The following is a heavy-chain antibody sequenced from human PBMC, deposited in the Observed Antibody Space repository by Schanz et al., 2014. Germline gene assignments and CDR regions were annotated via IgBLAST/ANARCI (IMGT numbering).Heavy chain of an antibody. CDR3: ARALRHGYCNVVGCQNGGWFDI. V-gene: IGHV3-73*01. Sequence: EVQLLESGGGLVQPGGSLRLSCAASGFTFSASAMHWVRQAPGKGLEWVGHIRSKPNNYATEYAASMKGRFTISRDSSSNTLYLQVNSLRPEDTAVYYCARALRHGYCNVVGCQNGGWFDIWGQGTLXIVSS. D-gene: IGHD2-2*03. J-gene: IGHJ4*02. CDR1: GFTFSASA. CDR2: IRSKPNNYAT.